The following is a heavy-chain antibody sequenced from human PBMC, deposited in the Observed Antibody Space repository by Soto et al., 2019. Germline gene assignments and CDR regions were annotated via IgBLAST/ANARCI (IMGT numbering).Heavy chain of an antibody. CDR3: AKNGQPPYYYYGMDV. Sequence: GASVKVSCKASGYTFTRYGISWVRQAPGQGLEWMGWISGYNGDTKYAQKFQGRVTMTVDTPTTTAYMELRSLTSDDRAVYYCAKNGQPPYYYYGMDVWGQGTTVTVS. V-gene: IGHV1-18*01. J-gene: IGHJ6*02. CDR1: GYTFTRYG. D-gene: IGHD2-8*01. CDR2: ISGYNGDT.